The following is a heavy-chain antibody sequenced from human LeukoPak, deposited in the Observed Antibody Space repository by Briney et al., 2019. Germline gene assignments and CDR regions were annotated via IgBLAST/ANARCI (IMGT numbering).Heavy chain of an antibody. Sequence: ASVKVSCKAAGYTFISYCISWVRQPPGQGLEWMGWISTYNGNTNYAQKLQGRVTMTTDTSTSTAYMELRSLRSDDTAVYYCARQPGGFGELYHRYYYYGMDVWGQGTTVTVSS. CDR3: ARQPGGFGELYHRYYYYGMDV. CDR1: GYTFISYC. D-gene: IGHD3-10*01. V-gene: IGHV1-18*01. CDR2: ISTYNGNT. J-gene: IGHJ6*02.